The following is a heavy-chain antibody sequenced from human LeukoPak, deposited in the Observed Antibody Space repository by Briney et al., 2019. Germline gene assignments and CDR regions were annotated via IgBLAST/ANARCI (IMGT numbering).Heavy chain of an antibody. V-gene: IGHV1-2*02. CDR3: ARYDDSSGWFDP. CDR2: INPNSGGT. J-gene: IGHJ5*02. CDR1: GYTFTGYY. D-gene: IGHD3-22*01. Sequence: ASVKVSCKASGYTFTGYYMHWVRQAPGQGLEWMGWINPNSGGTNYAQKFQGRVTMTRDTSISTAYMELSRLRSDDTAVYYCARYDDSSGWFDPWGQGTLVTVSS.